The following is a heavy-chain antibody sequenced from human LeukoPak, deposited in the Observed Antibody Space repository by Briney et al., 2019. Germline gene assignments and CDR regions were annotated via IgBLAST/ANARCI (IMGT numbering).Heavy chain of an antibody. Sequence: PGGSLRLSCAASGFTFSSYEMNWVRQAPGKGLEWVGEINHSGSTKYNSSLKSRVTISVDTSKSQFSLKLSSVTAADTAVYYCARGGLKLELLPARARKSYYFDYWGQGTLVTVSS. CDR2: INHSGST. CDR1: GFTFSSYE. D-gene: IGHD1-26*01. CDR3: ARGGLKLELLPARARKSYYFDY. V-gene: IGHV4-34*01. J-gene: IGHJ4*02.